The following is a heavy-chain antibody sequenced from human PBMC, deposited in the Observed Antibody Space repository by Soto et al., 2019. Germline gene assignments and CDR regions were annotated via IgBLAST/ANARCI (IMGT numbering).Heavy chain of an antibody. CDR3: VRDSHGDY. Sequence: EVQLVESGGGLVQPGGSLRLSCAASGFTFSNYWMHWVRQAPGKGLAWVARIDHDGSTDYAGSVRGRFTVSRDNAESILYLQMNSLRDDDTALYYCVRDSHGDYGGQGTLVTVSS. J-gene: IGHJ4*02. CDR2: IDHDGST. V-gene: IGHV3-74*01. CDR1: GFTFSNYW.